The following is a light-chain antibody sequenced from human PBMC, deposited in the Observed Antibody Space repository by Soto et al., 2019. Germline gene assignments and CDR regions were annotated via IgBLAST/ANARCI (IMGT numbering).Light chain of an antibody. Sequence: DIQMTQSPSSLSASVGNRVTISCRDSHIINNYLDWYQQKPGKAPNLLIYAASSLQSGVPSRFSGSGSGTTFTLTISSLQPEDFAFYYCQQTYRIPPTFGQGTRLEIK. V-gene: IGKV1-39*01. CDR3: QQTYRIPPT. CDR2: AAS. J-gene: IGKJ5*01. CDR1: HIINNY.